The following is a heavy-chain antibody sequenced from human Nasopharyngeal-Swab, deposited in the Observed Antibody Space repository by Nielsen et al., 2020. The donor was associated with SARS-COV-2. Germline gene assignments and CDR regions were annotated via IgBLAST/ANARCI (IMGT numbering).Heavy chain of an antibody. Sequence: GGSLRLSCVASGFTFKDAWVSWVRQAPGKGLEWVGRIKRNVDGGTIDSAAPVKGRFTISRDDSKKTLYLEMNSLKADDTATYYCATTLLGSNALDLWGQGTMVTVSS. CDR2: IKRNVDGGTI. CDR1: GFTFKDAW. D-gene: IGHD1-26*01. J-gene: IGHJ3*01. CDR3: ATTLLGSNALDL. V-gene: IGHV3-15*01.